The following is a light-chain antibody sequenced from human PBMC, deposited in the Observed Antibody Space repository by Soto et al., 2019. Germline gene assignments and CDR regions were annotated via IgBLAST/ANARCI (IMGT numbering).Light chain of an antibody. J-gene: IGKJ3*01. CDR2: AAT. CDR1: QDVRTW. Sequence: IQMTQFPSSVSASVGDRVTITCRASQDVRTWLAWYQQRPGKAPKVLIHAATILQSGVPSRFSGSGAGTDFTLTINNLQPDDFETYYCQQVDNFPLTFGPGTKVD. CDR3: QQVDNFPLT. V-gene: IGKV1-12*01.